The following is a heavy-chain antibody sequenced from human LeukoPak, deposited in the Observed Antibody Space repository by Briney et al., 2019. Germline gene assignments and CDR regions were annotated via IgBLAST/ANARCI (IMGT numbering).Heavy chain of an antibody. CDR2: ISSSSSTI. J-gene: IGHJ4*02. CDR1: GFTFSSYS. V-gene: IGHV3-48*01. D-gene: IGHD4-23*01. Sequence: GGSLRLSCAAPGFTFSSYSMNWVRQAPGKGLEWVSYISSSSSTIYYADSVKGRFTISRDNAKNSLYLQMNSLRAEDTAVYYCATELRGNSLPDYWGQGTLATVSS. CDR3: ATELRGNSLPDY.